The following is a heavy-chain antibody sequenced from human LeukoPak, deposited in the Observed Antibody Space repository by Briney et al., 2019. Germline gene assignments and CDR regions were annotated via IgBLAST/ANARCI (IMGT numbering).Heavy chain of an antibody. CDR2: ISSSSSYI. D-gene: IGHD6-6*01. CDR1: GFTFSSYT. J-gene: IGHJ4*02. V-gene: IGHV3-21*01. CDR3: AREWQLVVFDY. Sequence: PGGSLRLSCAASGFTFSSYTMNWVRRAPGKGLEWVSSISSSSSYIYYADSVKGRFTISRDNAKNSLYLQMDSLRAEDTAVYYCAREWQLVVFDYWGQGTLVTVSS.